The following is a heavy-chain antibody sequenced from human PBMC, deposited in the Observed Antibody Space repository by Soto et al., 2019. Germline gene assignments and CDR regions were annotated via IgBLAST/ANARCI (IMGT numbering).Heavy chain of an antibody. CDR3: ARDVGYYDSSGSYFDY. J-gene: IGHJ4*02. V-gene: IGHV4-59*01. Sequence: SETLSLTCTVPGGSISSYYWSWIRQPPGKGLEWIGYIYYSGSTNYNPSLKSRVTISVDTSKNQFSLKLSSVTAADTAVYYCARDVGYYDSSGSYFDYWGQGTLVTVSS. CDR1: GGSISSYY. D-gene: IGHD3-22*01. CDR2: IYYSGST.